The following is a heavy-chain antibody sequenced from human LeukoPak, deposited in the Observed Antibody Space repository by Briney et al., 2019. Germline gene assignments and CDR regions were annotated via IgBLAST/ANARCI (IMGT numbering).Heavy chain of an antibody. D-gene: IGHD6-19*01. Sequence: GGSLRLSCAASGFTFSKYWMLWVRQAPGKGLESVSRINTDGTVTTYADSVKGRFTVSRDNADNTMCLQMNSVRDEDTAVYYCATKQWLAPPPDSWGQGTPVTVSS. V-gene: IGHV3-74*01. CDR1: GFTFSKYW. J-gene: IGHJ4*02. CDR2: INTDGTVT. CDR3: ATKQWLAPPPDS.